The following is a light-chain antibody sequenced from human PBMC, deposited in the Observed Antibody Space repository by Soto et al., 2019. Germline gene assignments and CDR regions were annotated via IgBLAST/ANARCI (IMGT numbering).Light chain of an antibody. CDR3: HQHGVSPWT. V-gene: IGKV3-20*01. Sequence: EIVLTQSPGTLSLSSGEIATLSCRASQTVNGNSLAWYQQKPGQAPRLLIYDASIRATGVPDRFSGSGSGTDFTLTISRLGPEEFEVYYFHQHGVSPWTCGRGARVEI. J-gene: IGKJ1*01. CDR1: QTVNGNS. CDR2: DAS.